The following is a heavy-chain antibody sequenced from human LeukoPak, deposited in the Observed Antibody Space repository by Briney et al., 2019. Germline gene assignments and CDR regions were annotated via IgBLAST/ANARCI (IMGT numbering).Heavy chain of an antibody. CDR3: AAAFDY. J-gene: IGHJ4*02. Sequence: SETLSLTCTVSGGSISSSNYYWGWIRQPPGKGLEWIGNMYHSGSTYYNPSLESRVTISLDTSKNQFSLKLSSVTAADTAVYYCAAAFDYWGQGTLVTVSS. CDR1: GGSISSSNYY. V-gene: IGHV4-39*01. CDR2: MYHSGST. D-gene: IGHD6-25*01.